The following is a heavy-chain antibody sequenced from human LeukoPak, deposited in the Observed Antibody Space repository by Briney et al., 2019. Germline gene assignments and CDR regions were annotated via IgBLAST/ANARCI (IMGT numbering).Heavy chain of an antibody. CDR3: ARSYGSGSYLSYYYYYGMDV. D-gene: IGHD3-10*01. J-gene: IGHJ6*02. CDR2: IDYNGNT. CDR1: GGSITSHY. Sequence: SETLSLTCTVSGGSITSHYWSWVRQPPGKGLEWIANIDYNGNTNYNPSLKSRVTMSVDTSKNQFSLKLSSVTAGDTAVYYCARSYGSGSYLSYYYYYGMDVWGQGTTVTVSS. V-gene: IGHV4-59*11.